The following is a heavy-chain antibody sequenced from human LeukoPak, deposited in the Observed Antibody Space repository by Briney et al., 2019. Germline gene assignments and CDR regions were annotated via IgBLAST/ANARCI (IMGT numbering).Heavy chain of an antibody. J-gene: IGHJ5*02. CDR1: GYTLTELS. D-gene: IGHD3-3*01. CDR3: ATDESTTIFGVVIP. CDR2: FDPEDGET. Sequence: ASVKVSCKVSGYTLTELSMHWVRQAPGKGLEWMGGFDPEDGETIYAQKFQGRVTMTEDTSTDTAYMELSSLRSEDTAVHYCATDESTTIFGVVIPWGQGTLVTVSS. V-gene: IGHV1-24*01.